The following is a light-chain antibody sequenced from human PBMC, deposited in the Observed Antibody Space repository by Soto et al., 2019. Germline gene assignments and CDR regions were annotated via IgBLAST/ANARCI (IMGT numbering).Light chain of an antibody. CDR2: EVS. J-gene: IGLJ1*01. Sequence: QSALTQPASVSGSPGQSITISCTGTSSDVGGYNYVSWYQHHPGKAPKLMIYEVSNRPSGVSNRFSGSKSGNTASLTISGLQAEDEADYYCSSYTSTNTHVFGIGTKLTV. CDR1: SSDVGGYNY. V-gene: IGLV2-14*01. CDR3: SSYTSTNTHV.